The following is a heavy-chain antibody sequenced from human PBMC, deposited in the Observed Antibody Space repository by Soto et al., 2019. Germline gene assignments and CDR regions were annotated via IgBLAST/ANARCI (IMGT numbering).Heavy chain of an antibody. CDR2: INAGNGNT. D-gene: IGHD6-19*01. Sequence: QAQLVQSGAEVKKPGASVKVSCKASGYTLSSFGIHWVRQAPGQRLEWMGWINAGNGNTKYSQKLQGRVTFGRDTSANTAYMELTSLTSEDTAVYYCVRTRQQWLVGDSWGQGSLVTVSS. J-gene: IGHJ4*02. CDR3: VRTRQQWLVGDS. V-gene: IGHV1-3*01. CDR1: GYTLSSFG.